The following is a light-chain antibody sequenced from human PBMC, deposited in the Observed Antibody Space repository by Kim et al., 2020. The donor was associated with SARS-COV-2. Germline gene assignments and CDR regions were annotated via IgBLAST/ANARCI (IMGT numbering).Light chain of an antibody. CDR3: QTWGSGIGV. CDR1: GGRINYA. Sequence: ASVQLTCTLSGGRINYAIAWLQQQPGKGPRYLMRVYSDGRHTKGDGIPDRFSGSSSGSEYSLTISSLQSEDEADYYCQTWGSGIGVFGGGTQLTVL. V-gene: IGLV4-69*01. J-gene: IGLJ2*01. CDR2: VYSDGRH.